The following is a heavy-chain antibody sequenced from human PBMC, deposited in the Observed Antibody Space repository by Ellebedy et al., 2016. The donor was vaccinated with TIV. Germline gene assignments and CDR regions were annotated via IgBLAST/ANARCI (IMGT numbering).Heavy chain of an antibody. CDR3: AKAYQSGSSLRVYCAMDV. CDR1: GFTFSDYA. CDR2: ISDSGDST. Sequence: GESLKISXVASGFTFSDYAMSWVRQAPGKGLEWVSTISDSGDSTYYADSVKGRFTISRDNSKNTLYLQMNSLRAEDTAIYYCAKAYQSGSSLRVYCAMDVWGQGTTVAVSS. V-gene: IGHV3-23*01. D-gene: IGHD2-2*01. J-gene: IGHJ6*02.